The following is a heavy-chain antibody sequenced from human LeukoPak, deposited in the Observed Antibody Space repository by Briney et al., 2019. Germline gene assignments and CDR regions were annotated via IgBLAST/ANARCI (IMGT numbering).Heavy chain of an antibody. CDR1: GGSISSYY. CDR2: IYYSGST. V-gene: IGHV4-59*01. Sequence: SETLSLTCTVSGGSISSYYWSWIRQPPGKGLEWIGYIYYSGSTTYNPSLKSRVTMSVDTSKNQFSLKLSSVTAADTAVYYCARGSYCSSTTCYNYAFDLWGQGTMVTVSS. J-gene: IGHJ3*01. CDR3: ARGSYCSSTTCYNYAFDL. D-gene: IGHD2-2*02.